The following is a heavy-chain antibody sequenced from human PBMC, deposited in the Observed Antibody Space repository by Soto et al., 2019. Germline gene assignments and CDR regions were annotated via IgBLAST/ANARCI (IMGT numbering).Heavy chain of an antibody. J-gene: IGHJ5*02. CDR1: GYTFTSYY. CDR2: INPSGGST. V-gene: IGHV1-46*03. CDR3: ARDGDRRYDFWSGYYTEYDWFDP. D-gene: IGHD3-3*01. Sequence: GASVKVSCKASGYTFTSYYMHWVRQAPGQGLEWMGIINPSGGSTSYAQKFQGRVTMTRDTSTSTVYMELSSLRSEDTAVYYCARDGDRRYDFWSGYYTEYDWFDPWGQGTLVTVS.